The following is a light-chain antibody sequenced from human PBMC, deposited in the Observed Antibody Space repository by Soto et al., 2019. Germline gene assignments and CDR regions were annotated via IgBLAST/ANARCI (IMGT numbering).Light chain of an antibody. CDR3: QQRSNWRLS. CDR1: QSISSH. V-gene: IGKV3-11*01. CDR2: DAS. J-gene: IGKJ4*01. Sequence: EIVLTQSPATLSLSPGEGATLSCRASQSISSHLAWYQQKPGQAPRLLIYDASNRARGIPAKFGGSGSGTDFTLTISSLEPEDFAVYYCQQRSNWRLSFGGGTRVEIK.